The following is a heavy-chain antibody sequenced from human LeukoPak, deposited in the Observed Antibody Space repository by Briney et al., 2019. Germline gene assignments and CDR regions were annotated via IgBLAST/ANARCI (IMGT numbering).Heavy chain of an antibody. Sequence: ASVKVSFKASGYSFGSYGIAWVRQAPGQGLEWMGWISGYNDNTNYAREFQGRVTMTTDTSTSTAYMELRSLRADDTAVYYCARHLGGSSGWYAFDIWGQGTMVTVSS. CDR2: ISGYNDNT. CDR3: ARHLGGSSGWYAFDI. J-gene: IGHJ3*02. V-gene: IGHV1-18*01. CDR1: GYSFGSYG. D-gene: IGHD6-19*01.